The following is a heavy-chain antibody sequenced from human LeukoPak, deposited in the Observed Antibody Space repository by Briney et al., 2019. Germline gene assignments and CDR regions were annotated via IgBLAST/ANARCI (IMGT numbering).Heavy chain of an antibody. CDR3: ARDFPWAAGTDHGAFNI. CDR2: ISSTSSTI. Sequence: GGSLRLSCAASGFTFNSYDMNWVRQAPGKGLEWVSYISSTSSTIYYADSVKGRFTISRDNAKNSLYLHMNSLRAEDTAVYYCARDFPWAAGTDHGAFNIWGQGTMVTVSS. J-gene: IGHJ3*02. V-gene: IGHV3-48*01. D-gene: IGHD6-13*01. CDR1: GFTFNSYD.